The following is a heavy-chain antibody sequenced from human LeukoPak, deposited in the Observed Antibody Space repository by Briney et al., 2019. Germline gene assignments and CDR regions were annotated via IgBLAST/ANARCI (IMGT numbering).Heavy chain of an antibody. Sequence: GASVKVSCKASGYTFADYHMHWVRQAPGQGLEWMGWINPNSGGTNYAQKFQGRVTMTRDTSISTAYMELSGLRSDDTAVYYCARDHSAGSFDYWGQGTLVTVSS. CDR3: ARDHSAGSFDY. CDR1: GYTFADYH. J-gene: IGHJ4*02. V-gene: IGHV1-2*02. D-gene: IGHD1-26*01. CDR2: INPNSGGT.